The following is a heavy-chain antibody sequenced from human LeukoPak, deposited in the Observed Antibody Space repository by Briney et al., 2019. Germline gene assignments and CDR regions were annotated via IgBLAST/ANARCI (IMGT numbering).Heavy chain of an antibody. V-gene: IGHV3-7*01. CDR2: IKQDGGEI. D-gene: IGHD1-26*01. CDR1: GFTFSSYW. J-gene: IGHJ4*02. Sequence: GGSLRLSCAASGFTFSSYWMSWVRQAPGKGLERVANIKQDGGEIYYVDSVKGRFTISRDNAKNSLSLQMNSLRAEDTAVYYCARDKVVGAAHFDYWGQGTLVTVSS. CDR3: ARDKVVGAAHFDY.